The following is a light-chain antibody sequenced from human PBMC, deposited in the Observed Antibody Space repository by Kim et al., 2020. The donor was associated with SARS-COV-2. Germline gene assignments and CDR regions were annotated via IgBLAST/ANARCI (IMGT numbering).Light chain of an antibody. CDR3: QQYNIWPPAWT. CDR2: GAS. CDR1: QDIRND. V-gene: IGKV1-17*01. J-gene: IGKJ1*01. Sequence: VGDRVTITCRASQDIRNDLGWYQQNPGRAPKRLIYGASSLQSGVPSRFSGSGFGTEFTLTISSLQSEDFAVYYCQQYNIWPPAWTFGQGTKVDIK.